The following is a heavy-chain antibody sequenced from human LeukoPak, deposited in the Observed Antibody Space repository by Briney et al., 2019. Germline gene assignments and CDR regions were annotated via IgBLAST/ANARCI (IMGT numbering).Heavy chain of an antibody. CDR1: GYTFTSYD. CDR3: ARDRTPGYSSSWSIPYYYYYGMDV. J-gene: IGHJ6*02. V-gene: IGHV1-8*01. Sequence: ASVKVSCKASGYTFTSYDINWVRQATGQGLEWMGWMNPNSGNTGYAQKFQGRVTMTRNTSISTAYMELSSLRSEDTAVYYCARDRTPGYSSSWSIPYYYYYGMDVWGQGTTVTVSS. D-gene: IGHD6-13*01. CDR2: MNPNSGNT.